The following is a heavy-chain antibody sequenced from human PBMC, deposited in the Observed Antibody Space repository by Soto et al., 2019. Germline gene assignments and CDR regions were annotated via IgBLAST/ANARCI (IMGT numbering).Heavy chain of an antibody. CDR2: SIPIFGTA. CDR3: ASGLGIAARPGGVYGGWFDP. Sequence: QVQLVQSGAEVSKPGSSVKVSCKASGGTFSSYAIRWVRQAPGQGLEWMGGSIPIFGTANYAQKFQGRVTITADETTIKGYMKQSSVRAEDTAVNYCASGLGIAARPGGVYGGWFDPWGQGDLVTVSS. J-gene: IGHJ5*02. V-gene: IGHV1-69*01. D-gene: IGHD6-6*01. CDR1: GGTFSSYA.